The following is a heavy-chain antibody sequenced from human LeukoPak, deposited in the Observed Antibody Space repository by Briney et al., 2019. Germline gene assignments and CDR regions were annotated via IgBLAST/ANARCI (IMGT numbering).Heavy chain of an antibody. CDR1: GFTFSSYA. J-gene: IGHJ4*02. V-gene: IGHV3-30*04. CDR2: ISYDGSNK. Sequence: GALRLSCAASGFTFSSYAMHWVRQAPGKGLEWVAVISYDGSNKYYADSVKGRFTISRDNSKNTLYLQMNSLRAEDTAVYYCAKGALGYGIDYWGQGTLVTVSS. CDR3: AKGALGYGIDY. D-gene: IGHD3-22*01.